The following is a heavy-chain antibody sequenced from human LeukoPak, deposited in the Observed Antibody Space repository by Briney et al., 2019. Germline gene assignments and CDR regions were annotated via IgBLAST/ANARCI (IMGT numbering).Heavy chain of an antibody. CDR3: ARDSSGYGDYGDY. D-gene: IGHD6-25*01. V-gene: IGHV4-59*12. J-gene: IGHJ4*02. CDR1: DASISGYY. CDR2: FYYTGTR. Sequence: PSETLSLTCTVSDASISGYYWSWIRQPPGEGLEWIAYFYYTGTRNYNPSLKSRVTVSVDTSKNQFSLKLSSVTAADTAVYYCARDSSGYGDYGDYWGQGTLVTVSS.